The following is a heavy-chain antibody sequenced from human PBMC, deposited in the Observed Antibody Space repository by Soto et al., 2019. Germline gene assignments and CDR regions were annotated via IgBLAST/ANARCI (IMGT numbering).Heavy chain of an antibody. V-gene: IGHV3-30*18. CDR3: AKDRIQLKFYDYYGMDV. CDR2: ISYDGTNK. Sequence: GGSLRLSCAASGFTFSSYAMHWVRQAPGKGLEWVAVISYDGTNKYYADSVKGRFTISRDNSKNTLYLQMNSLRVEDTAVYYCAKDRIQLKFYDYYGMDVWGQGTTVTVSS. J-gene: IGHJ6*02. D-gene: IGHD5-18*01. CDR1: GFTFSSYA.